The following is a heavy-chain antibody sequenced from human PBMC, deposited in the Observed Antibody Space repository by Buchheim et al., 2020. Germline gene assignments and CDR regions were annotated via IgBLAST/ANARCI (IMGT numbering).Heavy chain of an antibody. Sequence: QVQLVESGGGVVQSGRSLRLSCAASGFIFSNFGMHWVRRAPGKGLEWVAVISYDGSVDYYAASVKGRFTISRDNSKNTMWLQMNSLRPEDTAVYYCTKEPLVNTGYYYPHWGQGTL. V-gene: IGHV3-30*18. D-gene: IGHD2/OR15-2a*01. CDR1: GFIFSNFG. J-gene: IGHJ4*02. CDR3: TKEPLVNTGYYYPH. CDR2: ISYDGSVD.